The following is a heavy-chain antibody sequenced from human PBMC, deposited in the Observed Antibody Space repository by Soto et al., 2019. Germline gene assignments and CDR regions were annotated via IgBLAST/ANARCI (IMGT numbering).Heavy chain of an antibody. D-gene: IGHD6-19*01. V-gene: IGHV3-9*01. Sequence: EVQLVESGGGLVQPGRSLRLSCAASGFTFDDYAMHWVRQAPGKGLEWVSGISWNSGSIGYADSVKGRFTISRDNAKNSLYLQMNSLRAEDTALYYCAKDIGFGGSGWHMDYWGQGTLVTVSS. CDR1: GFTFDDYA. CDR2: ISWNSGSI. CDR3: AKDIGFGGSGWHMDY. J-gene: IGHJ4*02.